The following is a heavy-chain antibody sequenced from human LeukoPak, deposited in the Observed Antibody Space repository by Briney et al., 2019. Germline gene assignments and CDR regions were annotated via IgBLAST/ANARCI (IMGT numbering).Heavy chain of an antibody. CDR1: GGSISSSNW. D-gene: IGHD3-9*01. Sequence: SGTLSLTCAVSGGSISSSNWWSWVRQPPGKGLEWIGEIYHSGSTNYNPSLKSRVTISVDKSKNQFSLKLSSVTAADTAVYYCARDAPGDYDILTGYHDAFDIWGQGTMVTVSS. J-gene: IGHJ3*02. CDR2: IYHSGST. CDR3: ARDAPGDYDILTGYHDAFDI. V-gene: IGHV4-4*02.